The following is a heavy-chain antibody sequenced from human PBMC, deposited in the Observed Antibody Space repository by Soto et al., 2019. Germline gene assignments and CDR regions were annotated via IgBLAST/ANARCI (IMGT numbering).Heavy chain of an antibody. J-gene: IGHJ4*02. D-gene: IGHD3-3*01. CDR2: MIPNIGTA. CDR3: AREPLRFLEWFQLYYFDY. CDR1: GYTLTSYD. V-gene: IGHV1-69*06. Sequence: SVKVSCKASGYTLTSYDINWVRQATGQGLEWMGGMIPNIGTADYAQKFQGRVTITADKSTSTAYMELSSLRSEDTAVYYCAREPLRFLEWFQLYYFDYWGQGTLVTVSS.